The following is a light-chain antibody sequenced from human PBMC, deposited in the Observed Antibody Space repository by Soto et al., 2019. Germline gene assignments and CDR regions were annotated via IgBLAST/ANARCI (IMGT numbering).Light chain of an antibody. CDR1: SSDVGGYNY. CDR2: EVT. V-gene: IGLV2-8*01. CDR3: SSYAGSNSPVV. Sequence: QSALTQPPSASGSPGQSVTISCTGTSSDVGGYNYVSWYQQHPGKAPKLMIYEVTERPSGVPDRFSGSKSGNTASLTVSGLQAEDEADYYCSSYAGSNSPVVFGGGTKVTVL. J-gene: IGLJ2*01.